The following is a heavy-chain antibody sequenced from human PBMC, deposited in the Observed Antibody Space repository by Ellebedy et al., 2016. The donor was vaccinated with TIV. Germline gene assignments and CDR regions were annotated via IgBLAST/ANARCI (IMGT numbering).Heavy chain of an antibody. J-gene: IGHJ4*02. CDR3: ARVLVTAQSDY. Sequence: ASVKVPCXTSGYTFTSYSINWVRQAPGQGLEWMGWISGFNGDTNFAQQFQGRVTLTTDTSTSTAYMELRSLRPDDTAVYFCARVLVTAQSDYWGQGTLVTVSS. V-gene: IGHV1-18*04. CDR2: ISGFNGDT. D-gene: IGHD2-21*02. CDR1: GYTFTSYS.